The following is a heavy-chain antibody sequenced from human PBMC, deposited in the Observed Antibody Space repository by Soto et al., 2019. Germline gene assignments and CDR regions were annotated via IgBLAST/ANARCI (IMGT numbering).Heavy chain of an antibody. CDR2: IVVGSGNT. CDR3: AREDPRGSGWYHWFDP. CDR1: GFTFTSSA. D-gene: IGHD6-19*01. J-gene: IGHJ5*02. V-gene: IGHV1-58*01. Sequence: ASVKVSCKASGFTFTSSAVQWVRQARGQRLEWIGWIVVGSGNTNYAQKFQERVTITRDMSTSTAYMELNSLRSEDTAVYYCAREDPRGSGWYHWFDPWGQGTLVTVSS.